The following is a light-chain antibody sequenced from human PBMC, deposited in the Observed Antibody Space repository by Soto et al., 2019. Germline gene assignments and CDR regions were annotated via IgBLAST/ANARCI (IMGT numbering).Light chain of an antibody. CDR1: QSVLHSSNNKNY. J-gene: IGKJ1*01. Sequence: DIVMTQSPDSLAVSLGGSATINCRSSQSVLHSSNNKNYLAWYQQKPGQPPKLLIYWASTRESGVPDRFSGSGSGTDFTLTISSLQAEDVAVYYCQQYYSTRAFGQGTKVDIK. V-gene: IGKV4-1*01. CDR2: WAS. CDR3: QQYYSTRA.